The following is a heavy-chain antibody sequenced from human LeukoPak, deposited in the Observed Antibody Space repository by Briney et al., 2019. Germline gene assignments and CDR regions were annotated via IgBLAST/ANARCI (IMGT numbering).Heavy chain of an antibody. V-gene: IGHV5-51*01. J-gene: IGHJ1*01. Sequence: GESLKISCKGFGYTFTNYWIAWVRQMPGKGLEWLGTIYPDDSDTRYSPSFQGQVTISADKSISTAYLQWSSLKASDTAMYYCASLVYGDYPEYFQHWGQGTLVTVSS. CDR2: IYPDDSDT. CDR3: ASLVYGDYPEYFQH. D-gene: IGHD4-17*01. CDR1: GYTFTNYW.